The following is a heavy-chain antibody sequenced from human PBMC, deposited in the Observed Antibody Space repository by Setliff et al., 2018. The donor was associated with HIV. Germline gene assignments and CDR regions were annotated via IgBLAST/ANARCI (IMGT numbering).Heavy chain of an antibody. CDR2: IGIAGDA. V-gene: IGHV3-13*01. CDR3: ARRGIIGTSHYHGMDV. Sequence: ETLSLTCTVSGGSMSSGSYFWSWIRQPAGKGLEWVSAIGIAGDAYYAGSVKGRFTISRENAKNSLYLHMNSLTAGDTAVYYCARRGIIGTSHYHGMDVWGQGTTVTVSS. J-gene: IGHJ6*02. D-gene: IGHD1-20*01. CDR1: GGSMSSGSYF.